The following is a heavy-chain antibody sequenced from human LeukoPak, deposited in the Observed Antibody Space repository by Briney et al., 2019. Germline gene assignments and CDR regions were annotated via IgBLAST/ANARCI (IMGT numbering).Heavy chain of an antibody. Sequence: GGSLRLSCAASGFTFSSYGMHWVRQAPGKGLEWVAVIWYDGSNKYYADSVKGRFTISRDNSKNTLYLQMNSLRAEDTAVYYCAKGVDSSSWYSFDYWGQGTLVTVSS. D-gene: IGHD6-13*01. V-gene: IGHV3-33*06. CDR2: IWYDGSNK. J-gene: IGHJ4*02. CDR3: AKGVDSSSWYSFDY. CDR1: GFTFSSYG.